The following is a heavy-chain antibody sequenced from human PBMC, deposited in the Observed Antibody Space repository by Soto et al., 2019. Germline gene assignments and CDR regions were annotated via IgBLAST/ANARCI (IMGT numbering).Heavy chain of an antibody. Sequence: SETLSLTCTVSGGSIASAESYWSWLRQHPGKGLDWIGYIYYSGSTYYNPSLKSRLSISFDSSKNQFSLRLSSVTAADTAVYYCARAWDYDEFYFDYWGQGTLVT. CDR1: GGSIASAESY. J-gene: IGHJ4*02. CDR3: ARAWDYDEFYFDY. D-gene: IGHD4-17*01. V-gene: IGHV4-31*03. CDR2: IYYSGST.